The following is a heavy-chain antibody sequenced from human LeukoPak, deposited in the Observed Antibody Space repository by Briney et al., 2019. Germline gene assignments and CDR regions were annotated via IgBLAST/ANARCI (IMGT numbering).Heavy chain of an antibody. V-gene: IGHV3-30*04. CDR2: ISSDGSLK. CDR3: AKADENYYYYYYLDV. Sequence: GGSLRLSCAASGFTFSSYAMSWVRQAPGKGLEWLAVISSDGSLKYYADCAKCRFSLSHGNSQNTLYLQMNSLRSEDTAVYYCAKADENYYYYYYLDVWGKGTTVTVSS. CDR1: GFTFSSYA. J-gene: IGHJ6*03.